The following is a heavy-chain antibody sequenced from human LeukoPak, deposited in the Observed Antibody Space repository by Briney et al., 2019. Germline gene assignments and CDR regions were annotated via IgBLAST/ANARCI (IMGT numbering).Heavy chain of an antibody. V-gene: IGHV1-18*01. CDR2: ISAYNGNT. CDR1: GYTFTSYG. D-gene: IGHD6-6*01. Sequence: ASVKVSCKASGYTFTSYGISWVRQAPGQGLEWMGWISAYNGNTNYAQKLQGRVTMTTDTSTSTAYMELRGLRSDDTAVYYCARDSSTLGWFDYWGQGTLVTVSS. J-gene: IGHJ4*02. CDR3: ARDSSTLGWFDY.